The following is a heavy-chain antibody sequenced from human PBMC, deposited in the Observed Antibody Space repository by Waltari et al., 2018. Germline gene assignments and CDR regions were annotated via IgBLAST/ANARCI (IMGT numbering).Heavy chain of an antibody. J-gene: IGHJ2*01. Sequence: EVQLVESGGGLVQRGGSLRLSCAASGFTFSSYWMNWVRQVPGKGLVWVSSINSDGSSTSHADSVKGRFTISRDNAKNTLYLQMNSLRAEDTAVYYCARDFYTSSWYFDLWGRGTLVTVSS. CDR2: INSDGSST. CDR3: ARDFYTSSWYFDL. CDR1: GFTFSSYW. D-gene: IGHD6-13*01. V-gene: IGHV3-74*01.